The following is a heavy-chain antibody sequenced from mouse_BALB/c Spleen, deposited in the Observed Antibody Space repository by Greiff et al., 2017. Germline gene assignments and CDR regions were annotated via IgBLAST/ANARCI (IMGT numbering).Heavy chain of an antibody. CDR2: ISSGGSYT. D-gene: IGHD1-1*01. J-gene: IGHJ2*01. V-gene: IGHV5-6*01. Sequence: VQLKQSGGDLVKPGGSLKLSCAASGFTFSSYGMSWVRQTPDKRLEWVATISSGGSYTYYPDSVKGRFTISRDNAKNTLYLQMSSLKSEDTAMYYCASDGDYGRVFDYWGQGTTLTVSS. CDR1: GFTFSSYG. CDR3: ASDGDYGRVFDY.